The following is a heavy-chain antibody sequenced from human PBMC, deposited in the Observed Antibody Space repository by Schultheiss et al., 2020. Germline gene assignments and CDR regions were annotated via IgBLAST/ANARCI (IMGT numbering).Heavy chain of an antibody. D-gene: IGHD6-13*01. CDR1: GFTFSSYG. V-gene: IGHV3-33*01. Sequence: GESLKISCAASGFTFSSYGMHWVRQAPGKGLEWVAVIWYDGSNKYYADSVKGRFTISRDNAKNSLYLQMNSLRAEDTAVYYCARRDKIAAAGTCCLNAFDIWGQGTMITVSS. J-gene: IGHJ3*02. CDR2: IWYDGSNK. CDR3: ARRDKIAAAGTCCLNAFDI.